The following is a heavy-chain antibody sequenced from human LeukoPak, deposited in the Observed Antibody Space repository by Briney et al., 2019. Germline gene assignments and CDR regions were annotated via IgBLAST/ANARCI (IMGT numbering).Heavy chain of an antibody. J-gene: IGHJ3*02. CDR1: GGSISSYY. V-gene: IGHV4-59*12. CDR2: IYYSGST. D-gene: IGHD3-9*01. CDR3: AREMAERYYDILTGYYTRDAFDI. Sequence: SETLSLTCTVSGGSISSYYWSWIRQPPGKGLEWIGYIYYSGSTNYNPSLKSRVTISVDTSKNQFSLKLSSVTAADTAVYYCAREMAERYYDILTGYYTRDAFDIWGQGTMVTVSS.